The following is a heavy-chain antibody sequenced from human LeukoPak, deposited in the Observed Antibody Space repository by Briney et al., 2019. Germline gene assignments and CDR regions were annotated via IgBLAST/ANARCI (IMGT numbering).Heavy chain of an antibody. CDR1: GCTFTSFG. V-gene: IGHV1-18*04. Sequence: ASVKVSCNPSGCTFTSFGISWVRQAPGQGLEWMGWIGAYNGDTNYAQKFQGRVTMTTDTSTSTAYMDLRSLRSDDTAVYYCTRDHCRGDNCPSFDYWGQGTLVTVSS. CDR2: IGAYNGDT. J-gene: IGHJ4*02. CDR3: TRDHCRGDNCPSFDY. D-gene: IGHD2-15*01.